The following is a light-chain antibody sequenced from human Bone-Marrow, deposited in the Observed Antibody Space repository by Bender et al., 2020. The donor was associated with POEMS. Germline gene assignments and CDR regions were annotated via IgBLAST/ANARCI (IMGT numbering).Light chain of an antibody. CDR2: EVS. J-gene: IGLJ3*02. V-gene: IGLV2-14*01. CDR1: SSDIGGYSY. Sequence: QSALTQPASVSGSPGQSITISCTGTSSDIGGYSYVSWYQQHPGKAPKLMIYEVSNRPSRVSNRFSGSKSGNTASLTISGLQAEDEADYYCCSFAGSGWVFGGGTKLTVL. CDR3: CSFAGSGWV.